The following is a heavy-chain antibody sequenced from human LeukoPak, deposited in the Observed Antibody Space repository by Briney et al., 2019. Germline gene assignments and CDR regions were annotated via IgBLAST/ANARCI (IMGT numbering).Heavy chain of an antibody. CDR3: AKKGGSSGRYDYFDY. D-gene: IGHD6-19*01. CDR1: GFTFSSYA. CDR2: ISSNEINK. Sequence: GSLRLSCAASGFTFSSYAIHWVRPAPGKGLEWLAVISSNEINKYYADSVKGRFTISRDNSKNTLYLQMNSLRAEDTAVYYCAKKGGSSGRYDYFDYWGQGTLVTVSS. V-gene: IGHV3-30-3*02. J-gene: IGHJ4*02.